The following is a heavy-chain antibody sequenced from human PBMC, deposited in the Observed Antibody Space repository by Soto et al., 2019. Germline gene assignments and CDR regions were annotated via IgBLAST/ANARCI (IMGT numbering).Heavy chain of an antibody. CDR2: IYYSGST. J-gene: IGHJ6*02. D-gene: IGHD2-15*01. CDR1: GGSISSYY. Sequence: QVQLQESGPGLVKPSETLSLTCTVSGGSISSYYWSWIRQPPGKGLEWIGYIYYSGSTNYNPSLKSRGTGSGDTSKNQFSLKLSSVTAADTAVYYCARHGLGYCSGGSCYYYYYYGMDVWGQGTTVTVSS. CDR3: ARHGLGYCSGGSCYYYYYYGMDV. V-gene: IGHV4-59*08.